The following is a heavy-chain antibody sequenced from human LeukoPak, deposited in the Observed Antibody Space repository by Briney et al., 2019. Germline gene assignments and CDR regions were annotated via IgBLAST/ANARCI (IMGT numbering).Heavy chain of an antibody. CDR3: AKAKNSYGSGSYYNPNWFDP. CDR1: GFTFSSYD. V-gene: IGHV3-13*01. Sequence: PGGSLRLSCAASGFTFSSYDMHWVRQATGKGLEWVSAIDTAGDTYYPGSVKGRFTISRDNSKNTLYLQMNSLRAEDTAVYYCAKAKNSYGSGSYYNPNWFDPWGQGTLVTVSS. J-gene: IGHJ5*02. CDR2: IDTAGDT. D-gene: IGHD3-10*01.